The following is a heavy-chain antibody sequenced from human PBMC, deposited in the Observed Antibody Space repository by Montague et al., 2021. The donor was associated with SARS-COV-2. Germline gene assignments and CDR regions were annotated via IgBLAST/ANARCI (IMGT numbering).Heavy chain of an antibody. CDR1: GGPISDSSYY. CDR3: ARHTYCYGSGRFHNWGEGGPKEYGLDV. D-gene: IGHD3-10*01. Sequence: SETLSLTCTVSGGPISDSSYYWGWIRRPPGKGLQWIGSLYYSGSTYYDPSLKSRVTISVDTSRNQFSLKLSSVTAADTAVYLCARHTYCYGSGRFHNWGEGGPKEYGLDVWGQGTTVTVSS. V-gene: IGHV4-39*01. CDR2: LYYSGST. J-gene: IGHJ6*02.